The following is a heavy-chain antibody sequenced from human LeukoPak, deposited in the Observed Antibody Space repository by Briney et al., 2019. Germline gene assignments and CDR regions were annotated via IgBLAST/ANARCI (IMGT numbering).Heavy chain of an antibody. Sequence: SETLSLTCTVSGGSISSSSYYWGWIRQPPGKGLEWIGSIYYSGSTYYNPSLKSRVTISVDTSKNQFSLKLSSVTAADTAVYYCARSGIAVAKRYYYGMDVWGQGTTVTVSS. J-gene: IGHJ6*02. D-gene: IGHD6-19*01. CDR2: IYYSGST. CDR1: GGSISSSSYY. V-gene: IGHV4-39*01. CDR3: ARSGIAVAKRYYYGMDV.